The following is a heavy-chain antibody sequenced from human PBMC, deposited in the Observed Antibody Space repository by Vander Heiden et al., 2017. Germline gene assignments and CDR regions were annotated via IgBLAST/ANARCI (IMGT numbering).Heavy chain of an antibody. V-gene: IGHV3-23*01. CDR3: ARVTKRGGYGLDV. D-gene: IGHD2-21*02. Sequence: RLSCAASGFAFINYAMTWVRQAPGKGLEWVSAIRGSAKSTYYADSVRGRFTVARDNSKNTLYLHMNSLRAEDTAIYFCARVTKRGGYGLDVWGQGTTVTVSS. CDR2: IRGSAKST. CDR1: GFAFINYA. J-gene: IGHJ6*02.